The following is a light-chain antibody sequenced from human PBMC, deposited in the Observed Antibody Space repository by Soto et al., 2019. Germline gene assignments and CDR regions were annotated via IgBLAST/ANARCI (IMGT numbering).Light chain of an antibody. Sequence: EIVLTQSPGTLSLSQGERATLSCRASQSVSSSFLAWYHQKPGQAPRLLMYGASSRAPGIPDKFSGSGSGTDITLTISRLEPEDFAVYSCQHYDYTPSFSGGTTVEIK. CDR1: QSVSSSF. CDR2: GAS. CDR3: QHYDYTPS. V-gene: IGKV3-20*01. J-gene: IGKJ4*01.